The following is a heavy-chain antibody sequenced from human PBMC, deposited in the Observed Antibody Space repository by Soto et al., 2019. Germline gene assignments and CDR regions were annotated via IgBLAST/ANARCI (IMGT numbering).Heavy chain of an antibody. CDR1: GFTFSSYS. V-gene: IGHV3-48*02. Sequence: GGSLRLSCAASGFTFSSYSMNWVRQAPGKGLEWVSYISSSSSTIYYADSVKGRFTISRGNAKNSLYLQMNSLRDEDTAVYYCARDHLLWFGELLPSQNWFDPWGQGTLVTVSS. D-gene: IGHD3-10*01. CDR3: ARDHLLWFGELLPSQNWFDP. J-gene: IGHJ5*02. CDR2: ISSSSSTI.